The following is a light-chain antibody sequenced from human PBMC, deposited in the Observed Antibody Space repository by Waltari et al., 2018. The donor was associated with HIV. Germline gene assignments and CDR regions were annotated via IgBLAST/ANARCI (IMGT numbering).Light chain of an antibody. CDR3: QQYATSPT. J-gene: IGKJ1*01. CDR1: QIIRDNF. Sequence: DILLTQTPGTLSLSPGQRATLSCWASQIIRDNFLAWYQQRPGQAPRLLMLAASSRATGIPDRFTGSGSGTEFSLTIARLEPEDYAVYYCQQYATSPTFGNGTKVEV. V-gene: IGKV3-20*01. CDR2: AAS.